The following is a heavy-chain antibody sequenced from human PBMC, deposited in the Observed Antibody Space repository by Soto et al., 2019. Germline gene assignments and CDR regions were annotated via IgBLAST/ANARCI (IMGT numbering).Heavy chain of an antibody. V-gene: IGHV4-28*01. Sequence: SETLSLTCAVSGYSISSSNWWGWIRQPPGKGLEWIGYIYYSGSTYYNPSLKGRVTMSVDTSKNQFSLKLSSVTAVDTAVYYCARTRGRYYYYGMDVWGQGTTVTVSS. J-gene: IGHJ6*02. CDR2: IYYSGST. CDR3: ARTRGRYYYYGMDV. CDR1: GYSISSSNW.